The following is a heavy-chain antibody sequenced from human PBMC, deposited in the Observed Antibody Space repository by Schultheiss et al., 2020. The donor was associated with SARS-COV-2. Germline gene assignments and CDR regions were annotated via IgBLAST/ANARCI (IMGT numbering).Heavy chain of an antibody. CDR1: GGSFSGYY. J-gene: IGHJ1*01. CDR3: ARGQGIAAAQASEYFQH. V-gene: IGHV4-34*01. CDR2: INHSGST. D-gene: IGHD6-13*01. Sequence: GSLRLSCAVYGGSFSGYYWSWIRQPPGKGLEWIGEINHSGSTNYNPSLKSRVTISVDTSKNQFSLKLSSVTAADTAVYYCARGQGIAAAQASEYFQHWGQGTLVTVSS.